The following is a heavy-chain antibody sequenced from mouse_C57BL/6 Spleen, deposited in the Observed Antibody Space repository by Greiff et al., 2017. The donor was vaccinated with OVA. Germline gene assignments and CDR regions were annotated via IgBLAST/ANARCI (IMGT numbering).Heavy chain of an antibody. CDR2: INPSNGGT. CDR3: ASYYGSSYVDWYFDV. D-gene: IGHD1-1*01. V-gene: IGHV1-53*01. Sequence: VQLQEPGTELVTPGASVKLSCKASGYTFPSYWMPLVKPRPGPGLEWIGNINPSNGGTNYNEQFKSQATRTVDKSSSTAYMQLSSLTSEDSAVYYCASYYGSSYVDWYFDVWGTGTTVTVSS. J-gene: IGHJ1*03. CDR1: GYTFPSYW.